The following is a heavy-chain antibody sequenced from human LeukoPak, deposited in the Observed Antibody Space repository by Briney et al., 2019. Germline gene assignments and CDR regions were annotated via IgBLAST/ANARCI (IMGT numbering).Heavy chain of an antibody. Sequence: SGPTLTHPRQPLTLTCTFSVFSLSTRGVGVAWIRQPPGKALEWLGIIYWDDDKRYSPSLKSRLTITKDTSRNQVVLIMTNMDPVDTATYYWAQRQRLSGGWYRAWYWGPVILVTVSS. J-gene: IGHJ4*02. CDR2: IYWDDDK. V-gene: IGHV2-5*02. D-gene: IGHD6-19*01. CDR3: AQRQRLSGGWYRAWY. CDR1: VFSLSTRGVG.